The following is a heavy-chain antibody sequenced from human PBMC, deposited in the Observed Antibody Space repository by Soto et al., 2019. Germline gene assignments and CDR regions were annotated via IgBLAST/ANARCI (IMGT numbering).Heavy chain of an antibody. V-gene: IGHV4-39*01. J-gene: IGHJ4*02. CDR2: IYYRGNT. Sequence: SETLSLTCSVSGDSINSDNYYWGWIRKPPGKGLEWIGSIYYRGNTYYNPSLKTRVTISLDKSKSQFSLKLNSVTAADSAVYFCARLEGRATISYYFDYWGQGTLVTVSS. CDR1: GDSINSDNYY. D-gene: IGHD3-3*01. CDR3: ARLEGRATISYYFDY.